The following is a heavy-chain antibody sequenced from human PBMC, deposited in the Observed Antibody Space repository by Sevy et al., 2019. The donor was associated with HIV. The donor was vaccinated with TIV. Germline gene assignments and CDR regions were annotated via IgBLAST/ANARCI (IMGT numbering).Heavy chain of an antibody. V-gene: IGHV3-7*03. CDR2: IKQDGSEK. CDR3: ARRGPAGYSSSRYRSYYYYMDV. J-gene: IGHJ6*03. Sequence: GGSLRLSCAASGFTFSSYWMSWVRQAPGKGLEWVANIKQDGSEKYYVDSVKGRFTISRDNAKNSLYLQRNSLRAEDTAVYYCARRGPAGYSSSRYRSYYYYMDVWGKGTTVTVSS. D-gene: IGHD6-13*01. CDR1: GFTFSSYW.